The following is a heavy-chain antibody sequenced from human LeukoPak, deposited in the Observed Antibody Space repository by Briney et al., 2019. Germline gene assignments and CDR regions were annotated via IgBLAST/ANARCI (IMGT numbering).Heavy chain of an antibody. CDR2: ISYDGSNK. D-gene: IGHD1-1*01. J-gene: IGHJ4*02. Sequence: GGSLRLSCAASGFTFSSYAMHWVRQAPGKGLEWVAVISYDGSNKYYADSVKGRFTTSRDNSKNTLYLQMNSLRAEDTAVYYCASINPVDNWNDVDFDYWGQGTLVTVSS. CDR3: ASINPVDNWNDVDFDY. V-gene: IGHV3-30*04. CDR1: GFTFSSYA.